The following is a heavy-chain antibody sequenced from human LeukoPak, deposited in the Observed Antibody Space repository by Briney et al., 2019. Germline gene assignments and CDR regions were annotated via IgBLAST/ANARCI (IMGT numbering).Heavy chain of an antibody. CDR3: ARGSIAVAYFGY. J-gene: IGHJ4*02. Sequence: GGSLRLSCAASGFTVSSNYMSWVRQAPGKGLEWVSVIYSGGSTYYADSVKGRFTISRDNSKNTLYLQMNSLRAEDTAVYYCARGSIAVAYFGYWGQGTLVTVSS. V-gene: IGHV3-53*01. CDR1: GFTVSSNY. D-gene: IGHD6-19*01. CDR2: IYSGGST.